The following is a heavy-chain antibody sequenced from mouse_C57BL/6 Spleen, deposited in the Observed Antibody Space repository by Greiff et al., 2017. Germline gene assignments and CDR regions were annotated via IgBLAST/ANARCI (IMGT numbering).Heavy chain of an antibody. J-gene: IGHJ1*03. CDR2: IDPEDGGT. CDR3: ARLRRSYWYFDV. V-gene: IGHV14-2*01. CDR1: GFNIKDYY. Sequence: EVQLQQSGAELVKPGASVKLSCTASGFNIKDYYMHWVKQRTEQGLEWIGRIDPEDGGTKYAPKFQGKATITADTSSNTAYLQLSSLTSEDSAVYYCARLRRSYWYFDVWGTGTTVTVSS. D-gene: IGHD2-12*01.